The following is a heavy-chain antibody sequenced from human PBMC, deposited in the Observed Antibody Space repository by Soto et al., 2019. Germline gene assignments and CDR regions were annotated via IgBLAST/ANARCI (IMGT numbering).Heavy chain of an antibody. CDR3: ARWGVVPAANPYYYYGVDV. V-gene: IGHV1-2*04. CDR2: INPNSGGT. Sequence: QVQLVQSGAEVKKPGASVKVSCKASGYTFTGYYMHWVRQAPGQGLEWMGWINPNSGGTNYAQKFQGWVTMTRDTSISTAYMELRRLRSDDTAVYYCARWGVVPAANPYYYYGVDVWGQGTTVTVSS. CDR1: GYTFTGYY. J-gene: IGHJ6*02. D-gene: IGHD2-2*01.